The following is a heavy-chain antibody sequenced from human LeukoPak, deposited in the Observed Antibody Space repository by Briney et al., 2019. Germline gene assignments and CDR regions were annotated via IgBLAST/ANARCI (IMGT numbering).Heavy chain of an antibody. Sequence: GGSLRLSCAASGFTFSSYAMGWVRQAPGKGLEWVSAISGSGGSTYYADSVKGRFTISRDNSKNTLYLQMNSLKVEDTAVYYCARSGYDSSGYHQRHFDYWGQGTRVTVSS. D-gene: IGHD3-22*01. CDR2: ISGSGGST. V-gene: IGHV3-23*01. J-gene: IGHJ4*02. CDR1: GFTFSSYA. CDR3: ARSGYDSSGYHQRHFDY.